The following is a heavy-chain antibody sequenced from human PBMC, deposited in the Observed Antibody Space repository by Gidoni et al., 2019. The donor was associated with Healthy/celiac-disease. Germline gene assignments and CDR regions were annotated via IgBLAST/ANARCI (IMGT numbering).Heavy chain of an antibody. V-gene: IGHV3-23*01. CDR2: ISGSGVST. CDR3: AKYLSGSYYSDY. CDR1: GFTFSSHG. Sequence: EVQLLESGGGLVQPGGSLRLPCAASGFTFSSHGMTWVRQAPEKGLEWVSSISGSGVSTYYADSVKGRFTISRDNSKNTLYLQMNSLRAEDTAIYFCAKYLSGSYYSDYWGQGTLVTVSS. D-gene: IGHD1-26*01. J-gene: IGHJ4*02.